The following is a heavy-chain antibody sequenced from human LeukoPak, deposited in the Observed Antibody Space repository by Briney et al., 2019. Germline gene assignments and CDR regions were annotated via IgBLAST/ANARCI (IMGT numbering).Heavy chain of an antibody. V-gene: IGHV3-74*03. CDR1: GFAFNNHW. J-gene: IGHJ4*02. Sequence: GGSLRLSCVASGFAFNNHWVHWVRQVPGKGLVWISRINTDGTNRKYADVVKGRFTISRDNSKNTLYLQMNSLRAEDTAVYYCASRGGFWGQGTLVTVSS. D-gene: IGHD3-3*01. CDR2: INTDGTNR. CDR3: ASRGGF.